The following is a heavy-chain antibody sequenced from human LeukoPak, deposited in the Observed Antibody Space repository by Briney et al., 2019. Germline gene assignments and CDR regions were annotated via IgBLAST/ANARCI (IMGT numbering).Heavy chain of an antibody. Sequence: SETLSLTCTVSGYSISSGYYWGWIRPPPGKGLEWIGSIYHSGSTYYNPSLKSRVTISVDTSKNQFSLKLSSVTAADTAVYYCARGIAAAAPHDYWGQGTLVTVSS. CDR3: ARGIAAAAPHDY. V-gene: IGHV4-38-2*02. J-gene: IGHJ4*02. D-gene: IGHD6-13*01. CDR2: IYHSGST. CDR1: GYSISSGYY.